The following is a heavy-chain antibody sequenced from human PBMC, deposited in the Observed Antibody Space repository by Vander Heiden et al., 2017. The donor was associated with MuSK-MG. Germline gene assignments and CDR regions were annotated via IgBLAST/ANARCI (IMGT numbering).Heavy chain of an antibody. CDR3: ARDRATMVREAFGY. V-gene: IGHV3-30-3*01. Sequence: QVQPVESGGGVVQPGRSPRLSCAAYRFTLSSYAMHWVRQAPGKGLEWVAVISYDGSNKYYADSVKGRFTISRDNSKNTLYLQMNSLRAEDTAVYYCARDRATMVREAFGYWGQGTLVTVSS. D-gene: IGHD3-10*01. CDR2: ISYDGSNK. J-gene: IGHJ4*02. CDR1: RFTLSSYA.